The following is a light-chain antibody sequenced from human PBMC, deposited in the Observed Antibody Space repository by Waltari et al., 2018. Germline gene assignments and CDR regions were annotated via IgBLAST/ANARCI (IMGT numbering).Light chain of an antibody. J-gene: IGKJ5*01. CDR3: LQYNNWPRT. V-gene: IGKV3-15*01. Sequence: EIEVTQSPATLSVSPGERATLSCRASQSVSSNLAWYQQKPGQAPRLLIYGASTRATGIPARFSGSESGTEFTLTISSLQSEDFAVYFCLQYNNWPRTFGQGTRLEIK. CDR1: QSVSSN. CDR2: GAS.